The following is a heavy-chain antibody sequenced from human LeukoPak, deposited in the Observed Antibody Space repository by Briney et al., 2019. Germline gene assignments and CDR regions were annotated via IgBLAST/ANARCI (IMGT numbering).Heavy chain of an antibody. CDR3: ATTDDSAAGPF. V-gene: IGHV3-11*04. J-gene: IGHJ4*02. Sequence: GGSLRLSCAASGFTFSDSHMTWIRQAPGRGLEWIAYISGRGNSIYYADSVKARFTISRDNAKSSLFLQMSSLRVEDTAVYYCATTDDSAAGPFWGQGTLVAVSS. CDR2: ISGRGNSI. D-gene: IGHD6-13*01. CDR1: GFTFSDSH.